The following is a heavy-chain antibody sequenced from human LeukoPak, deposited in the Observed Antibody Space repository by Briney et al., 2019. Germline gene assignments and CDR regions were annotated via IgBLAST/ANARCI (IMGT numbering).Heavy chain of an antibody. D-gene: IGHD6-19*01. CDR3: ARGSIAVAGRFDY. J-gene: IGHJ4*01. CDR2: IIPILGIA. CDR1: GGTFSSYA. Sequence: ASVKVSCKVSGGTFSSYAISWVRQAPGQGLEWMGRIIPILGIANYAQKFQGRVTITADKSTSTAYMELSSLRSEDTAVYYCARGSIAVAGRFDYWGQGTLVTVSS. V-gene: IGHV1-69*04.